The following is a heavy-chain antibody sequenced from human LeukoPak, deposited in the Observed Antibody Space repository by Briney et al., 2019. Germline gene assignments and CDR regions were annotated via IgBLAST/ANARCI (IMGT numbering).Heavy chain of an antibody. D-gene: IGHD2-21*01. V-gene: IGHV1-2*02. CDR2: INPNSGGT. CDR1: GYTFTGYY. J-gene: IGHJ4*02. Sequence: ASVKVSCKASGYTFTGYYMHWVRQAPGQGLEWMGWINPNSGGTNYAQKFQGRVTMTRDTSISTAYMELSRLRSDDTAVYYCARTPGDVVVIDYWGQGTLVTVSS. CDR3: ARTPGDVVVIDY.